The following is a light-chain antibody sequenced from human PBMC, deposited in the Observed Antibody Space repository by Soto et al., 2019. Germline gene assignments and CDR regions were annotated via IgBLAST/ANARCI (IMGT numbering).Light chain of an antibody. Sequence: EVMMTQSPATLSVSPGERATPSCRASQSVSSNLAWYHQKPGQAPRILIYGASTRETGIPARFSGSGSGTEFTLTISSLQSEDFAVYYCQQYNNWPRTFGRGTKVDIK. CDR3: QQYNNWPRT. CDR1: QSVSSN. J-gene: IGKJ1*01. CDR2: GAS. V-gene: IGKV3-15*01.